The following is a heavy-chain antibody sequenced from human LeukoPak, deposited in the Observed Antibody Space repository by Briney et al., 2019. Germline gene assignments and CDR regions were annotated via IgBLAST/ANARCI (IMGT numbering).Heavy chain of an antibody. CDR2: IYYSGST. CDR3: ARYVRGDIAAAGPRYFDL. V-gene: IGHV4-31*03. D-gene: IGHD6-13*01. J-gene: IGHJ2*01. Sequence: SETLSLTCTVSGGSISSGGYYWRWIRQHPGKGLEWIGYIYYSGSTYYNPSLKSRVTISVDTSKNQFSLKLSSVTAADTVVYYCARYVRGDIAAAGPRYFDLWGRGTLVTVSS. CDR1: GGSISSGGYY.